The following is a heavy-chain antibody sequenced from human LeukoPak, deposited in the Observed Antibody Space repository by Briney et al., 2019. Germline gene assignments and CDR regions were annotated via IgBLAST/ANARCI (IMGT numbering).Heavy chain of an antibody. Sequence: AASVKVSCKASGYTFTSHGISWVRQAPGQGLEWMGWISAYNGNTNYAQKLQGRVTMTTDTSTSTAYMELSSLRSEDTAVYYCARDKLGDYGMDVWGQGTTVTVSS. CDR1: GYTFTSHG. CDR2: ISAYNGNT. D-gene: IGHD3-16*01. CDR3: ARDKLGDYGMDV. V-gene: IGHV1-18*01. J-gene: IGHJ6*02.